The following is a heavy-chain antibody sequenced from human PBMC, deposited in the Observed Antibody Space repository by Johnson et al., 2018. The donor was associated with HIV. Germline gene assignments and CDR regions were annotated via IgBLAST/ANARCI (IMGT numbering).Heavy chain of an antibody. V-gene: IGHV3-30-3*01. CDR2: ILYDGSNK. J-gene: IGHJ3*02. CDR1: GFTFSSYA. Sequence: QVQLVESGGGVVQPGRSLRLSCAASGFTFSSYAMHWVRQAPGKGLEWVAVILYDGSNKYYADSVKGRFTISRDNSKNTLYLQMNSLRAEDTAVYYCARRSGYAFDIWGQGTMVTVSS. CDR3: ARRSGYAFDI. D-gene: IGHD5-24*01.